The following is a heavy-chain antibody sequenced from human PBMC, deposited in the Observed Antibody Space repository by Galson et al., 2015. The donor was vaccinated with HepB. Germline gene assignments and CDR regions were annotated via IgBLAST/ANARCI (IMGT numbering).Heavy chain of an antibody. D-gene: IGHD3-22*01. CDR2: INPNSGNT. Sequence: SVKVSCKASGYTFTNFDIIWVRQAAGQGLEWVGWINPNSGNTGYAQKFQGRVTMTRNTSVGTAYMEMSGLRSEDTAIYYCMRAPRIVLTTATWSPRGYWYPLDYWGQGTLVTVSS. CDR1: GYTFTNFD. J-gene: IGHJ4*02. V-gene: IGHV1-8*01. CDR3: MRAPRIVLTTATWSPRGYWYPLDY.